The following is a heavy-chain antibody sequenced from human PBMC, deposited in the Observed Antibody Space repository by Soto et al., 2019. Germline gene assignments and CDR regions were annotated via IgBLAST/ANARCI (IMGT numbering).Heavy chain of an antibody. CDR3: ARRAVGATTAFDI. CDR2: IDPSDSYT. D-gene: IGHD1-26*01. CDR1: GYSFTSCW. V-gene: IGHV5-10-1*01. Sequence: GESLKISCKGSGYSFTSCWISWVRQMPGKGLEWMGRIDPSDSYTNYSPSFQGHVTISADKSISTAYLQWSSLKASDTAMYYCARRAVGATTAFDIWGQGTMVTVSS. J-gene: IGHJ3*02.